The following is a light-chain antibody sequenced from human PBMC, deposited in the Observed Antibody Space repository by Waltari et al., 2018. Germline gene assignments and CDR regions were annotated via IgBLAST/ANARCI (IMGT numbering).Light chain of an antibody. V-gene: IGKV3-11*01. Sequence: EIVLTQSPATLSLSPGERATLSCRASQSVSSYLAWYQQKPGQAPRLLIYDASNRAASIPAMFSGSGSRTDFTLTISSLEPEDFAVYYCQQRSNWPLTFGGGTKVEIK. CDR2: DAS. J-gene: IGKJ4*01. CDR3: QQRSNWPLT. CDR1: QSVSSY.